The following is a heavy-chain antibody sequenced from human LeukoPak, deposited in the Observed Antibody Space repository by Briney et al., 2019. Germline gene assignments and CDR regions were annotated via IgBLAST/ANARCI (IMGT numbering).Heavy chain of an antibody. CDR2: INPNSGGT. J-gene: IGHJ4*02. CDR1: GYTFTGYY. CDR3: ARDSTYYDILTGFLPSDY. V-gene: IGHV1-2*02. Sequence: GSSVKVSCKASGYTFTGYYMHWVRQAPGQGLEWMGWINPNSGGTNYAQKLQGRVTMTRDTSISTAYMELSRLRSDDTAGYYCARDSTYYDILTGFLPSDYWGQGTLVTVSS. D-gene: IGHD3-9*01.